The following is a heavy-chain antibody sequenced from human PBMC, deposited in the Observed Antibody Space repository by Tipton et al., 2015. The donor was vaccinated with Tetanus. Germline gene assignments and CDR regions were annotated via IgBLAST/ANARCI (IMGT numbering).Heavy chain of an antibody. CDR3: ARHNSGYFTFFDS. Sequence: TPSLTCTVSSVSIADNTNYWGWIRQPPGKGLEWIGSIYSSGDTYSNPSLKSRVTMSVDTSRNQFSLRLGSVTAADTAEYYCARHNSGYFTFFDSWGQGILVTVSS. D-gene: IGHD3-3*01. V-gene: IGHV4-39*01. J-gene: IGHJ4*02. CDR1: SVSIADNTNY. CDR2: IYSSGDT.